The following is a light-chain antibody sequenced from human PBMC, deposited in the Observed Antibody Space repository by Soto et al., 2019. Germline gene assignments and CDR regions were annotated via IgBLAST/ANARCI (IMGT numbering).Light chain of an antibody. Sequence: QSVLTQSPSASASLGASVKLTCTLSSAHNNYAIAWLQQQPEKGPRSLMKLNSDGSHSKEDGIPDRFSGSSSGAERYLTISSLQSDDEADYYCQTWDTGIVVFGGGTQLTVL. CDR3: QTWDTGIVV. CDR1: SAHNNYA. J-gene: IGLJ3*02. CDR2: LNSDGSH. V-gene: IGLV4-69*01.